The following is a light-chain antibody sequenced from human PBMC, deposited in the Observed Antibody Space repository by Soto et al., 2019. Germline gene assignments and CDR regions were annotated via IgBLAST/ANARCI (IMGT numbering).Light chain of an antibody. CDR2: GTS. Sequence: IVLTQSPGTLSVSPGERATLSCRASQSVSSSYLVWYQQRPGQPPRLLIYGTSTRAAGISDRFSGSGSGTDFTLTIYRLEPGDSAVYYCQQYGTSALTFGGGTKVEIK. CDR3: QQYGTSALT. J-gene: IGKJ4*01. V-gene: IGKV3-20*01. CDR1: QSVSSSY.